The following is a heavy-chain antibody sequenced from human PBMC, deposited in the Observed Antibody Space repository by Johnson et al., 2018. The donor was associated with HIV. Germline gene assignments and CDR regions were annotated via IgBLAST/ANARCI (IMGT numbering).Heavy chain of an antibody. CDR3: ARKSVLNFDAFDI. V-gene: IGHV3-30*19. CDR1: GFTFSNYG. CDR2: IWYDGSNK. D-gene: IGHD4-23*01. J-gene: IGHJ3*02. Sequence: QVQLVETGGGVVQPGRSLRLSCAASGFTFSNYGMHWVRQAPGKGLEWVAVIWYDGSNKYYAASVKGRFTISRDNSKNPLYLQMNSLRAEDTAVYFCARKSVLNFDAFDIWGQGTLVIVSS.